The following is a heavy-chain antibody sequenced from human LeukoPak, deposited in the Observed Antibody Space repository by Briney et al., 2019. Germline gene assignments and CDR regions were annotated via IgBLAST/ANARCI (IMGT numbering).Heavy chain of an antibody. D-gene: IGHD6-19*01. CDR1: GGSISSSSYY. Sequence: PSETLSLTCTVSGGSISSSSYYWGWIRQPPGKGLEWIGSIYYSGSTYYNPSLKSRVTISVDTSKNQFSLKLSSVTAADTAVYYCARVEDRHIAVADYWGQGTLVTVSS. J-gene: IGHJ4*02. CDR2: IYYSGST. V-gene: IGHV4-39*07. CDR3: ARVEDRHIAVADY.